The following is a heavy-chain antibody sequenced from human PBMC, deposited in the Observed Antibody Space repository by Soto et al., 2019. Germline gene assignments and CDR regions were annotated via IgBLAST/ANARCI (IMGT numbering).Heavy chain of an antibody. D-gene: IGHD4-17*01. J-gene: IGHJ5*02. V-gene: IGHV4-4*02. CDR1: GGTVASSHW. Sequence: SETLSLTCGVSGGTVASSHWWSWVRQSPGRGLEWIGNVYHTGDTNFNPSLQSRVTFSVDNSNNKFSPRLPSVKAEEASVYFCERELVTAVLNNYFDPWGPGTLVTVSS. CDR3: ERELVTAVLNNYFDP. CDR2: VYHTGDT.